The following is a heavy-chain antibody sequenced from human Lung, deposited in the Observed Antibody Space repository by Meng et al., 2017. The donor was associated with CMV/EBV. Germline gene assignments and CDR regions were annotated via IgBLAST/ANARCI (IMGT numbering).Heavy chain of an antibody. CDR3: ARGKQDAWELLAY. D-gene: IGHD1-26*01. J-gene: IGHJ4*02. CDR1: GVSISSNIR. V-gene: IGHV4-4*02. Sequence: QVQLQESGPGLGKPSGTLSLTCGVSGVSISSNIRWTWVRQPPGKGLEWIGDIDDSGSTNYNPSLNSRISISLDKSKNHFSLKVNSVTAADTAVYYCARGKQDAWELLAYWGQGALVRLL. CDR2: IDDSGST.